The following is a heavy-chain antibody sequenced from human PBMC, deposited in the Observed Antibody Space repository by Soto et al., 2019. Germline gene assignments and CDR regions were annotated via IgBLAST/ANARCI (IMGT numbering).Heavy chain of an antibody. Sequence: SETLSLTCSVSGGSISSYYWSWIRQPPGKGLECIGYAYYSGITNYNPSLKSRVTISADTSKNQFSLKLSSVTAADTAVYYCARRHYCSSTSCYVWFDPWGQGTLVTVSS. CDR1: GGSISSYY. D-gene: IGHD2-2*01. CDR2: AYYSGIT. J-gene: IGHJ5*02. V-gene: IGHV4-59*08. CDR3: ARRHYCSSTSCYVWFDP.